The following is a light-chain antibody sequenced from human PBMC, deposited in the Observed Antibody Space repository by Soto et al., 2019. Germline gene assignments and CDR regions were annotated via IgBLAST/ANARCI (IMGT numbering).Light chain of an antibody. V-gene: IGKV3-15*01. Sequence: EIVMTQSPATLSVSPGERATLSCRASQSVSSNLAWYQQKPGQAPRLLIYGASTRATGIPARFSGSASGTEFTLTISSLQSEDFAVYYCQQYNNWPPWTFGHGTKVAIK. CDR1: QSVSSN. CDR3: QQYNNWPPWT. J-gene: IGKJ1*01. CDR2: GAS.